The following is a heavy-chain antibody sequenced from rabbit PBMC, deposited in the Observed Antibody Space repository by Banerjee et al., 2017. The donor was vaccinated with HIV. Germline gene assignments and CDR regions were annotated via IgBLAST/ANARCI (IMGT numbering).Heavy chain of an antibody. CDR1: GFDFSSYG. J-gene: IGHJ4*01. D-gene: IGHD7-1*01. V-gene: IGHV1S47*01. CDR3: ARWYGGHSGFNL. CDR2: IDPVFGST. Sequence: QEQLVESGGGLVKPEGSLTLTCTASGFDFSSYGVSWVRQAPGKGLEWIGYIDPVFGSTSSGSWVNGRFTSSSHNAQNTLYLQLNSLTAADTATYFCARWYGGHSGFNLWGPGTLVTVS.